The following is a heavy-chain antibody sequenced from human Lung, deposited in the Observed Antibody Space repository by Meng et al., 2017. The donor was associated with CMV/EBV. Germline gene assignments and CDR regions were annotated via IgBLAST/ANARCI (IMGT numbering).Heavy chain of an antibody. J-gene: IGHJ4*02. Sequence: SVKVSCKASGYPFTIYYMHWVRQAPGQGLEWMGIINPSAGGTSYAQKFRGRLTMTRDTSTSTVYMELSSLRSEDTAVYYCARDRGYANSWYEADYWGQGTLVTVSS. CDR3: ARDRGYANSWYEADY. CDR2: INPSAGGT. D-gene: IGHD6-13*01. V-gene: IGHV1-46*01. CDR1: GYPFTIYY.